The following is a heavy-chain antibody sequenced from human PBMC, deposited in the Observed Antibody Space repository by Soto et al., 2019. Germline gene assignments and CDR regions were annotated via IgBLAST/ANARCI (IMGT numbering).Heavy chain of an antibody. D-gene: IGHD5-12*01. CDR2: ISGSGGST. Sequence: EVQLLESGGGLVQPGGSLRLSCAASGFTFSSYAMSWVRQAPGKGLEWVSAISGSGGSTYYADSVKGRFTISRDNSKNTVYLQMNSLRAEDTAVYYCAKGSGYEGGGLDYWGQGTLVTVSS. J-gene: IGHJ4*02. CDR3: AKGSGYEGGGLDY. V-gene: IGHV3-23*01. CDR1: GFTFSSYA.